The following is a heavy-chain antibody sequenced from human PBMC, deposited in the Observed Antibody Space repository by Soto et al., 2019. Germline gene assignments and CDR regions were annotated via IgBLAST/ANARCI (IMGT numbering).Heavy chain of an antibody. CDR3: ASRPDHRMYCSDGSCHTRLPSLRMEV. CDR1: GRTFTSYA. J-gene: IGHJ6*02. D-gene: IGHD2-15*01. Sequence: SCTAHGRTFTSYAISWVRQAPVQGSEWMGGIIYIVGTANYEKKFQDRDTITAHESTSTAYMELSSQRPEDTAVYYCASRPDHRMYCSDGSCHTRLPSLRMEVWGQGTTVT. V-gene: IGHV1-69*01. CDR2: IIYIVGTA.